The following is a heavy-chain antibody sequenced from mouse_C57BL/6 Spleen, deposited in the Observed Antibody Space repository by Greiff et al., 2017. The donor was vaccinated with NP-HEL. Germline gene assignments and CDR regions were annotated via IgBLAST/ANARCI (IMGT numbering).Heavy chain of an antibody. V-gene: IGHV1-39*01. CDR3: AREHYGSSYRYFDV. J-gene: IGHJ1*03. D-gene: IGHD1-1*01. CDR1: GYSFTDYN. CDR2: INPNYGTT. Sequence: VQLQQSGPELVKPGASVKISCKASGYSFTDYNMNLVKQSNGKSLEWIGVINPNYGTTSYNQKFKGKATLTVDQSSSTAYMQLNSLTSEDSAVYYCAREHYGSSYRYFDVWGTGTTVTVSS.